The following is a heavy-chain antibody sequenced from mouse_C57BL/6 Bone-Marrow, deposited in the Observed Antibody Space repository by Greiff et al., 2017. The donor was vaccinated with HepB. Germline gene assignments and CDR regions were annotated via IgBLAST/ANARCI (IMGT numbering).Heavy chain of an antibody. Sequence: VQLQESGPGLVAPSQSLSITCTVSGFSLTSYGVHWVRQPPGKGLEWLVVIWSDGSTTYNSALKSRLSISKDNSKSQVFLKMNSLQTDDTAMYYCARQGDYYGSSSSYWYFDVWGTGTTVTVSS. CDR3: ARQGDYYGSSSSYWYFDV. J-gene: IGHJ1*03. D-gene: IGHD1-1*01. CDR1: GFSLTSYG. CDR2: IWSDGST. V-gene: IGHV2-6-1*01.